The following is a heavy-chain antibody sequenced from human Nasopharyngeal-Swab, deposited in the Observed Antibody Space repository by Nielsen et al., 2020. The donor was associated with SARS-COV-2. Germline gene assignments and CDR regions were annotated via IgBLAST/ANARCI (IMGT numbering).Heavy chain of an antibody. D-gene: IGHD6-19*01. CDR2: INPSGGST. Sequence: ASVKVSCKASGYTFTSYYMHWVRQAPGQGLEWIGIINPSGGSTSYAQKFQGRVTMTRDTSTSTVYMELSSLRSEDTAVYYCARDLYSSGWYRTNWYFDLWGRGTLVTVSS. CDR1: GYTFTSYY. V-gene: IGHV1-46*01. J-gene: IGHJ2*01. CDR3: ARDLYSSGWYRTNWYFDL.